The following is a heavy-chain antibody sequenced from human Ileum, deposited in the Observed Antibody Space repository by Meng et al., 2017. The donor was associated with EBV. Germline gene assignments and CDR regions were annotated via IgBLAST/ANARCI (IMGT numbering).Heavy chain of an antibody. V-gene: IGHV4-4*02. D-gene: IGHD3-10*01. CDR3: ARSSPIVRGLDY. Sequence: QGRLRDAGQGLVKPWGTLSLTSAVSGDSVSGRDWWSWVRQPPGKGLEWIGEVYHDGATNYHPSLKSRVTISLDKSKNEVNLHLNSLTAADTAVYFCARSSPIVRGLDYWGQGTLVTVSS. CDR1: GDSVSGRDW. J-gene: IGHJ4*02. CDR2: VYHDGAT.